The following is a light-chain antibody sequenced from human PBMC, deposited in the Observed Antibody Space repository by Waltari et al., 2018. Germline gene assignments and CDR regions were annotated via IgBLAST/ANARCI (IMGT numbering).Light chain of an antibody. Sequence: QSVLTQAPSESGTPGQRVTISCSGSSSNIGKNPVNWYQQVPGTAPKLLIYANDQRPSGVPDRFSGSKSGTSASLVISGLQAEDEADYYCAAWDDNLNGLFGGGTKLTVL. J-gene: IGLJ3*02. CDR1: SSNIGKNP. V-gene: IGLV1-44*01. CDR2: AND. CDR3: AAWDDNLNGL.